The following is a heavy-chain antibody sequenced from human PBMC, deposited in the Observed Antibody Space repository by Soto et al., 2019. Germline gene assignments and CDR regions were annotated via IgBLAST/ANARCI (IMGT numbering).Heavy chain of an antibody. V-gene: IGHV3-21*01. Sequence: PGGSLRLSCAASGVTFSSYSMNWVRQAPGKGLEWVSSISSSGSYIYYADSVKGRFTISRDNAKNSLYLQMNSLRAEDTAVYYCVYNRPWGWLGFYYFDYWGQGTLVTVSS. CDR2: ISSSGSYI. CDR3: VYNRPWGWLGFYYFDY. D-gene: IGHD6-19*01. CDR1: GVTFSSYS. J-gene: IGHJ4*02.